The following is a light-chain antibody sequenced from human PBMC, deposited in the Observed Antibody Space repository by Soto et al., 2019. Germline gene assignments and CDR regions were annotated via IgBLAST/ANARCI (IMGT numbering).Light chain of an antibody. CDR3: QQYNAYSPWT. CDR2: KAS. Sequence: DIRMTHSPSSLSASVGDIVAITCRASQSIMSWLAWYQQKPGKAPKLLIYKASDLDAGVPSRFAGSGSGTEFTLTISSLQPDDVATYYCQQYNAYSPWTFGQATKVDIK. J-gene: IGKJ1*01. V-gene: IGKV1-5*03. CDR1: QSIMSW.